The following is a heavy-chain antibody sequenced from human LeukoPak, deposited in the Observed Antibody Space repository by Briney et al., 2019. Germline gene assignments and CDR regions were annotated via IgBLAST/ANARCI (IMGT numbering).Heavy chain of an antibody. CDR2: IKEDESEK. D-gene: IGHD6-13*01. CDR3: ARDAAIDY. J-gene: IGHJ4*02. Sequence: AGGSLRLSCAASGFTFSSFWMSWVRQAPGKGLEWVANIKEDESEKYYVDSVKGRFTISRDNTENSLYLQMNSLSAEDTAVYYCARDAAIDYWGQGTLVTVSS. V-gene: IGHV3-7*01. CDR1: GFTFSSFW.